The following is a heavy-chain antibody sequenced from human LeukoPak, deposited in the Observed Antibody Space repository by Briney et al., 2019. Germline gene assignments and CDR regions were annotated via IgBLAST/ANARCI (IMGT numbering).Heavy chain of an antibody. CDR3: VRDTGNYPHVAFDI. CDR2: IYYSGST. Sequence: PSETLSLTCTVSGGSIGSSIYYWGWIRQPPGKGLEWIGNIYYSGSTYYNPSLKSRVIISIDTSKNQFSLKLSSVTAADTAVYYCVRDTGNYPHVAFDIWGQGTLVTVSS. CDR1: GGSIGSSIYY. D-gene: IGHD1-7*01. V-gene: IGHV4-39*07. J-gene: IGHJ3*02.